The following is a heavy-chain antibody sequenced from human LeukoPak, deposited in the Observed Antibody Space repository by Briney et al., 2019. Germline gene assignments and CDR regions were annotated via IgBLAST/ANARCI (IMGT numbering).Heavy chain of an antibody. V-gene: IGHV4-59*01. J-gene: IGHJ4*02. CDR3: ARGPNSGYGRFDY. CDR1: GGSISGYY. D-gene: IGHD5-12*01. Sequence: SETLSLTCTVSGGSISGYYWSWLRQPPGRGLEWIGYFYYSGSTSYNPSLKGPVTISVDTSKNQSSLKLSSVTAADTAVYYCARGPNSGYGRFDYWGQGTLVTVSS. CDR2: FYYSGST.